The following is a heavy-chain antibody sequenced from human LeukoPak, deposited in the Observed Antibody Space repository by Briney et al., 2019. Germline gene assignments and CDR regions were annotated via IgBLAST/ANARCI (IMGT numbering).Heavy chain of an antibody. CDR2: MNSNVGNT. V-gene: IGHV1-8*01. Sequence: ASVKVSCKASGYTFTSYDINWVRQATGQGLEWMGWMNSNVGNTGYAQKFQGRVTMTRDTSISTAYMELSSLRSEDTAVYYCARPTYDYVWGSYPLDYWGQGTLVTVSS. J-gene: IGHJ4*02. CDR1: GYTFTSYD. D-gene: IGHD3-16*02. CDR3: ARPTYDYVWGSYPLDY.